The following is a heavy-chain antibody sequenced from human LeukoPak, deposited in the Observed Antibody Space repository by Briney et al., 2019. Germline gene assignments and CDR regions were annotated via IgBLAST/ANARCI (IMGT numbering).Heavy chain of an antibody. CDR1: GGSISSY. CDR3: ARDRGIIAAFDD. V-gene: IGHV4-4*07. J-gene: IGHJ4*02. Sequence: SETLSLTCSVSGGSISSYWSWIRQPAGKGLEWIGRIYTTGSTNYNPSLRSRVTMSIDTSKNQFSLKLSSATAADTAVYYCARDRGIIAAFDDWGQGTLVTVSS. CDR2: IYTTGST. D-gene: IGHD6-13*01.